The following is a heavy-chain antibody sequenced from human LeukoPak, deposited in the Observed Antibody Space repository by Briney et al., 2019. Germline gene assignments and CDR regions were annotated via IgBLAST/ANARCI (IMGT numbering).Heavy chain of an antibody. D-gene: IGHD6-13*01. J-gene: IGHJ4*02. CDR1: GDSISSYY. CDR2: SYHTGST. CDR3: ATGYSSTWYYFDY. Sequence: SDTLSLTCTVSGDSISSYYGSWIRQPPGKGLEWIGYSYHTGSTNYNPSLKSRVTISVDTSKNQFSLKLSSVTAGDTAVYYCATGYSSTWYYFDYWGQGTLVTVSS. V-gene: IGHV4-59*07.